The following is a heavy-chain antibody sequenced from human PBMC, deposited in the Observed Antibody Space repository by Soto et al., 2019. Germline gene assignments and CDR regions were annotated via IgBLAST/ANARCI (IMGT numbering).Heavy chain of an antibody. D-gene: IGHD2-15*01. CDR1: GFTFSSYA. Sequence: GGSLRLSCAASGFTFSSYAMSWVRQAPGKGLEWVSAISGSGGSTYYADSVKGRFTISRDNSKNTLYLQMNSLRAEDTAVYYCAKQHCSGGSCYWFDPWGQGTLVTVSS. CDR3: AKQHCSGGSCYWFDP. J-gene: IGHJ5*02. V-gene: IGHV3-23*01. CDR2: ISGSGGST.